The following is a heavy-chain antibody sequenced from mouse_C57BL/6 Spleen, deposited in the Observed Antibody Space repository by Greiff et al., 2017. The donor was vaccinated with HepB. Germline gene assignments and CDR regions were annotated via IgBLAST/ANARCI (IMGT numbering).Heavy chain of an antibody. CDR2: IDPNSGGT. V-gene: IGHV1-72*01. Sequence: QVQLQQPGAELVKPGASVKLSCKASGYTFTSYWMHWVKQRPGRGLEWIGRIDPNSGGTKYNVKFKSKATLTVDKPSSTAYMQLSSLTSEDSAVYYCAREGWLLRGGDYAMDYWGQGTSVTVSS. CDR3: AREGWLLRGGDYAMDY. J-gene: IGHJ4*01. CDR1: GYTFTSYW. D-gene: IGHD2-3*01.